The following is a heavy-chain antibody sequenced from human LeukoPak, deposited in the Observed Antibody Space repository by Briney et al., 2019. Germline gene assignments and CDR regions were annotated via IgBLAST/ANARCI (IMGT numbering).Heavy chain of an antibody. CDR3: ARSSGSYGGAFDI. Sequence: GGSLRLSCAASGFTFDDYAMHWVRHAPGKGLEWVSGISWNSGSIGYADYVKGRFTISRDNAKNSLYLQMNSLRAEDTAVYYCARSSGSYGGAFDIWGQGTMVTVSS. V-gene: IGHV3-9*01. J-gene: IGHJ3*02. CDR1: GFTFDDYA. CDR2: ISWNSGSI. D-gene: IGHD3-16*01.